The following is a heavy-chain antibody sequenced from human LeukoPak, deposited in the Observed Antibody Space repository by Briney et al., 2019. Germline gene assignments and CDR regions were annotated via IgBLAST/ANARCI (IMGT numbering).Heavy chain of an antibody. V-gene: IGHV3-11*06. J-gene: IGHJ3*02. CDR3: ARDGRPFDI. CDR1: GFIFTDYY. CDR2: IDSSSTST. Sequence: GGSLRLSCAASGFIFTDYYMSWIRQAPGKGLEWVSFIDSSSTSTNYVDSVKGRFTISRDNAKNSLYLQMNSLRDEDTAVYYCARDGRPFDIWGQGTMVTVSS.